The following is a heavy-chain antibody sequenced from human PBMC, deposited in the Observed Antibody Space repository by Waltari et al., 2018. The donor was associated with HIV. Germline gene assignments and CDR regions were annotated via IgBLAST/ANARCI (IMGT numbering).Heavy chain of an antibody. V-gene: IGHV3-21*01. CDR3: ARFDGGNSEVYH. Sequence: EVQLVESGGGLVKPGGSLGLSCAASGFTFRSFSMSWIRQAPGRGLEWVASIDSSNTYIHYADSVRGRFTISRDNAKNSLYLQMNSLRAEDTALYYCARFDGGNSEVYHWGQGTLVTVSS. J-gene: IGHJ4*02. CDR1: GFTFRSFS. CDR2: IDSSNTYI. D-gene: IGHD2-21*01.